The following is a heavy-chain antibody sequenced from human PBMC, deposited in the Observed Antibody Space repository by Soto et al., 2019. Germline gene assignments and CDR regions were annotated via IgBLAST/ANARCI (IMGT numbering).Heavy chain of an antibody. V-gene: IGHV3-48*03. D-gene: IGHD4-4*01. CDR3: ARVELAMTTIGNY. CDR2: ISSSGSTI. CDR1: GFTFSRYE. Sequence: VGSLRLSCAASGFTFSRYEMNWVRQAPGKGLEWVSYISSSGSTIYYADSVKGRFTISRDNAKSSLYLKMKSLRAEDTAVYYCARVELAMTTIGNYWGQGTLVTVS. J-gene: IGHJ4*02.